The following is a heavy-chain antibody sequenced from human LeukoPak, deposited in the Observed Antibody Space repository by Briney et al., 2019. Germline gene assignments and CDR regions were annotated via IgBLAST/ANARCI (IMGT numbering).Heavy chain of an antibody. V-gene: IGHV1-2*02. CDR2: INPNRGGT. Sequence: GASVKVSCKASGYTFTGYYMHWVRQAPGQGLEWMGWINPNRGGTNYAQMSLGRITMPRGTAISTAYMELSRLTSDDTAVYYCASATTYCGADCYPLDAFDIWGQGTMVTVSS. CDR1: GYTFTGYY. J-gene: IGHJ3*02. D-gene: IGHD2-21*02. CDR3: ASATTYCGADCYPLDAFDI.